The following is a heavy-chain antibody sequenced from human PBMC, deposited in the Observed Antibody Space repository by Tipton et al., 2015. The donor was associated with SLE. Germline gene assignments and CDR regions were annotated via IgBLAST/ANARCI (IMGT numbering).Heavy chain of an antibody. CDR3: ARTQYACGGVISPFDY. CDR1: GGSFSGYY. D-gene: IGHD3-16*02. CDR2: INHSGST. J-gene: IGHJ4*02. V-gene: IGHV4-34*01. Sequence: TLSLTCAVYGGSFSGYYWSWIRQPPGKGLEWIGEINHSGSTNYNPSLKSRVTISVDTSKNQFSLKLSSVTAADTAAYYCARTQYACGGVISPFDYWGQGTLFTVSS.